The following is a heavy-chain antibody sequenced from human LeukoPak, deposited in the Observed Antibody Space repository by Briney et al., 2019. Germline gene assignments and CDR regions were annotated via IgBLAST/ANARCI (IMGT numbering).Heavy chain of an antibody. CDR1: GYTFTSYY. V-gene: IGHV1-46*01. J-gene: IGHJ5*02. CDR2: INPSGGST. D-gene: IGHD6-19*01. Sequence: ASVKVSCKASGYTFTSYYMHWVRQAPGQGLEWMGIINPSGGSTSYAQKFQGRVTMTRDTPTSTVYMELSSLRSEDTAVYYCARDVQFLSGWYRGSWFDPWGQGTLVTVSS. CDR3: ARDVQFLSGWYRGSWFDP.